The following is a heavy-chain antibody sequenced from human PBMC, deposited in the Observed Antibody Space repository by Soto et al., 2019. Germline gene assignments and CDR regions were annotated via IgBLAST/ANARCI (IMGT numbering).Heavy chain of an antibody. Sequence: QVQLQESGPGLVKPSQTLSLTCTVSGGSISSGDYYWSWIRQPPGKGLEWIGYIYYSGSTYYNPSLKSRVTISVDTSKNQFAVKLSSVTAADTAVYYCARYSGYEGLRFDPWGQGTLVTASS. CDR2: IYYSGST. J-gene: IGHJ5*02. CDR1: GGSISSGDYY. V-gene: IGHV4-30-4*01. CDR3: ARYSGYEGLRFDP. D-gene: IGHD5-12*01.